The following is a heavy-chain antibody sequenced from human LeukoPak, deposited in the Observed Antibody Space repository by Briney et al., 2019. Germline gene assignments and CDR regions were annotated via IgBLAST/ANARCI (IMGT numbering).Heavy chain of an antibody. CDR2: ISSNGGRT. Sequence: PGGSLRLACSASGFSFSTYAMHWVRQAPGKGLEYVSAISSNGGRTYYADSVKGRFTVSRDNSKNTLYLQMSSLRAEDTAVYYCVKDKGPDIASYFYIWGQGTMVTVSS. D-gene: IGHD5-12*01. J-gene: IGHJ3*02. V-gene: IGHV3-64D*06. CDR1: GFSFSTYA. CDR3: VKDKGPDIASYFYI.